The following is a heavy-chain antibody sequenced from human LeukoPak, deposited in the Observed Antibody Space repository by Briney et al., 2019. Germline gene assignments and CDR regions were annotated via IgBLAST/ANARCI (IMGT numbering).Heavy chain of an antibody. V-gene: IGHV3-30*18. CDR3: AKDLTGGLGDSAY. CDR1: GFTFSSYG. D-gene: IGHD3-22*01. J-gene: IGHJ4*02. Sequence: GGSLRLSCAASGFTFSSYGMHWVRQAPGKGLEWVAVISYDGSNKYYADSVKGRFTISRDNSKNTLYLQMNSLRAEATAVYYCAKDLTGGLGDSAYWGQGTLVTVSS. CDR2: ISYDGSNK.